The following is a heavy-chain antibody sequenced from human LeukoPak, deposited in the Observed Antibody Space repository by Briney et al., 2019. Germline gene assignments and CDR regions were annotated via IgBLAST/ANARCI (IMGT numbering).Heavy chain of an antibody. J-gene: IGHJ4*02. CDR1: GFTFSSYW. V-gene: IGHV3-23*01. CDR2: ISGSGGST. Sequence: PGGSLRLSCAASGFTFSSYWMSWVRQAPGKGLEWVSAISGSGGSTYYADSVKGRFTISRDNSKNTLYLQMNSLRAEDTAVYYCAKGVVVPAAYNPFDYWGQGTLVTVSS. D-gene: IGHD2-2*01. CDR3: AKGVVVPAAYNPFDY.